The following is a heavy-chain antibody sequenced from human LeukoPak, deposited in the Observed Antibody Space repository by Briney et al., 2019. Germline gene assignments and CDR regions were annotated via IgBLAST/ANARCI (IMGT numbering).Heavy chain of an antibody. D-gene: IGHD3-3*01. Sequence: EASVKVSCKASGYTFTSYDINWVRQATGQGREWMGWMNPNSGNTGYAQKFQGRVTMTRNTSISTAYMELSSLRSEDTAVYYCARGAERITIFGVVISTNWFDPWGQGTLVTVSS. CDR1: GYTFTSYD. CDR2: MNPNSGNT. V-gene: IGHV1-8*01. J-gene: IGHJ5*02. CDR3: ARGAERITIFGVVISTNWFDP.